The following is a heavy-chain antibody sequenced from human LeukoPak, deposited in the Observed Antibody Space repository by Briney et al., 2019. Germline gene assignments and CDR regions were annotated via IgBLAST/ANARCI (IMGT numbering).Heavy chain of an antibody. CDR1: GGSIRNYNNY. CDR2: IYYSGST. J-gene: IGHJ5*02. V-gene: IGHV4-61*05. Sequence: PSETLSLTCIVSGGSIRNYNNYWGWIRQPPGKGLEWIGYIYYSGSTNYNPSLKGRVTISVDTSKNQFSLKLSSVTAADTAVYYCARLTSGRELHNWFDPWGQGTLVTVSS. D-gene: IGHD1-26*01. CDR3: ARLTSGRELHNWFDP.